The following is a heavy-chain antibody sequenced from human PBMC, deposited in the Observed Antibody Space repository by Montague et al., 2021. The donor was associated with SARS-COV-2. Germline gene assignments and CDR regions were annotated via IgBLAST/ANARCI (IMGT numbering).Heavy chain of an antibody. J-gene: IGHJ5*02. CDR2: VHNTGNS. D-gene: IGHD3-9*01. CDR3: ARLPTGFPNWFDT. Sequence: SETLSLTCTVSGASISLNSHSWGWLRQPPGRGLEWITTVHNTGNSYHNSSLQSRVTISRDTSRRQVSLRLNSMTTADTAVYYCARLPTGFPNWFDTWGQGILVTVSS. V-gene: IGHV4-39*01. CDR1: GASISLNSHS.